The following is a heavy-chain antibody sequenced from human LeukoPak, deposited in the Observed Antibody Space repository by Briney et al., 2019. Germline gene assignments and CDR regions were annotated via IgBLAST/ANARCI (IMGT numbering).Heavy chain of an antibody. J-gene: IGHJ4*02. V-gene: IGHV3-66*01. CDR2: IYSGGST. D-gene: IGHD6-13*01. CDR3: ASRYSSSWYAGDY. CDR1: GFTVSSNY. Sequence: PGGSLRLSCAASGFTVSSNYMSWVRQAPGKGLEWVSVIYSGGSTYYADSVKGRFTISRDNSKNTLYLQMNSLRAEDTAVYYCASRYSSSWYAGDYWGQGTLVTVSS.